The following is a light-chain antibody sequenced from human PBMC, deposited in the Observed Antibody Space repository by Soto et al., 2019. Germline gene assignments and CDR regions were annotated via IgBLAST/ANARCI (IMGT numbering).Light chain of an antibody. V-gene: IGLV2-14*03. Sequence: QSAPTQPASMSGSPGQSITISCTGASSDVGYSNHVSWYQHHPDKVPKLIIYDVNNRPSGVSDRFSGSKSGNTASLTISGLQSEDDGDYYCSSYTSSDTLVFGGGTKLTVL. CDR3: SSYTSSDTLV. J-gene: IGLJ3*02. CDR2: DVN. CDR1: SSDVGYSNH.